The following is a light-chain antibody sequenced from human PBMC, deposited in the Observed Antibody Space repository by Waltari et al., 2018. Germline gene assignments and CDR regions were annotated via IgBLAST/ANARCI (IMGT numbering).Light chain of an antibody. J-gene: IGLJ2*01. CDR3: QAWDSSTVV. V-gene: IGLV3-1*01. Sequence: SYELTQPPSVSVSPGQTASITCSGDKLGDKYVSWYQLKPGQYPVLVIYQDSQRPSGIRGRFSSANSGNTCTLTISGTQAMDEADYYWQAWDSSTVVFGGGTKLTVL. CDR1: KLGDKY. CDR2: QDS.